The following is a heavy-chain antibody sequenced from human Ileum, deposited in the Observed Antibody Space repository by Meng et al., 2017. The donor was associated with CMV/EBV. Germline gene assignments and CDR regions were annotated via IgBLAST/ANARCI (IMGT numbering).Heavy chain of an antibody. V-gene: IGHV3-53*01. Sequence: VQRVDDGRGLIQAGGSLSRACAASGFTVGGSYMSWVRKAPGKGLEWVSVIYASGKTYYADSVKGRFTISRDNSKNTLFLQMNSLRGEDTAVYYCARDGGSGWHHGDWGQGTLVTVSS. D-gene: IGHD6-19*01. CDR2: IYASGKT. CDR3: ARDGGSGWHHGD. J-gene: IGHJ4*02. CDR1: GFTVGGSY.